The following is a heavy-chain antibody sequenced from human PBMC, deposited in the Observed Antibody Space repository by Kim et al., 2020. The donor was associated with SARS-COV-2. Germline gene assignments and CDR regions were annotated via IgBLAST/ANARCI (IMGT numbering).Heavy chain of an antibody. J-gene: IGHJ4*02. D-gene: IGHD6-13*01. CDR3: ARTLYLEERIAAAQLDY. CDR2: ISAYNGNT. Sequence: ASVKVSCKASGYTFTSYGISWVRQAPGQGLEWMGWISAYNGNTNYAQKLQGRVTMTTDTSTSTAYMELRSLRSDDTAVYYCARTLYLEERIAAAQLDYWGQGTLVTVSS. V-gene: IGHV1-18*01. CDR1: GYTFTSYG.